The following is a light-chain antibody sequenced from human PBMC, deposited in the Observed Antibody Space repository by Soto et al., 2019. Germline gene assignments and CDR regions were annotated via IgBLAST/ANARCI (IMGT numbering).Light chain of an antibody. CDR2: GNS. Sequence: QSVLTQPPSVSGAPGQRVTISCTGSSSNIGAGYDVHWYQQLPGTAPKLLLYGNSKRPSGVPDRFSGSKSGTSASLAISGLQAEDEADYYCQSYDSSLSALFGTGTKLTVL. V-gene: IGLV1-40*01. J-gene: IGLJ1*01. CDR3: QSYDSSLSAL. CDR1: SSNIGAGYD.